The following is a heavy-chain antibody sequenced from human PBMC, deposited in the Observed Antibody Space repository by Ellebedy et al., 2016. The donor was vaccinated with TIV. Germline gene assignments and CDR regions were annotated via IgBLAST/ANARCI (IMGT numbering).Heavy chain of an antibody. V-gene: IGHV3-30*03. CDR2: TSHDGSHQ. CDR3: ARGAVTGMTTATFDP. D-gene: IGHD1-1*01. Sequence: PGGSLRLSCAASRFTFNSYGMHRVRQAPGKGLEWVALTSHDGSHQYYAASVKGRFTISRDNAKNTLYLQMNSLRAEDTAVYYCARGAVTGMTTATFDPWGQGTLVTVSS. CDR1: RFTFNSYG. J-gene: IGHJ5*02.